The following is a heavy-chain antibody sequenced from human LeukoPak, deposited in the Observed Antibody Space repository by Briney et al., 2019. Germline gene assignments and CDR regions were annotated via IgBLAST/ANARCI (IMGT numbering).Heavy chain of an antibody. CDR2: IYTSGST. D-gene: IGHD6-19*01. Sequence: PSETLSLTCTVSGGSISSYYWSWIRQPAGKGLEWIGRIYTSGSTNYNPSLKSRVNMSVDTSQNQFSLKLSSVTAADTAVYYCARDLRTGIAVAGRLFDPWGQGTLVTVSS. CDR1: GGSISSYY. J-gene: IGHJ5*02. V-gene: IGHV4-4*07. CDR3: ARDLRTGIAVAGRLFDP.